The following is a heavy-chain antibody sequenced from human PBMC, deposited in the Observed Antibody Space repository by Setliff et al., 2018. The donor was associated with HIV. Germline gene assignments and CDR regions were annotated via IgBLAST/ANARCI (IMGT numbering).Heavy chain of an antibody. CDR2: ISGSGGTT. V-gene: IGHV3-23*01. D-gene: IGHD3-10*01. CDR1: GFAFSSYA. CDR3: ARGKGVGGVVITGGLDV. Sequence: GGSLRLSCAGSGFAFSSYAMSWVRQAPGKGLEWVSAISGSGGTTNYADSVKGRFTISRDNSKNTLYLQMNSLRADDTAVYYCARGKGVGGVVITGGLDVWGKGTTVTVSS. J-gene: IGHJ6*04.